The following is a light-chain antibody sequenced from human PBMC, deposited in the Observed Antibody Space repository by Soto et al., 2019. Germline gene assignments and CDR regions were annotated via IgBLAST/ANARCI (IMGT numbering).Light chain of an antibody. V-gene: IGKV3-15*01. CDR2: DVS. Sequence: EIVMTQSPDTLSVSPGERATLNCRAGQGVTTNFAWYQQKSGQSPRLLIYDVSIRATGVPARFSATGSETEFALTINNLQSEDFAVYYCQQYRNWPRTFGQGTKGDIK. J-gene: IGKJ1*01. CDR3: QQYRNWPRT. CDR1: QGVTTN.